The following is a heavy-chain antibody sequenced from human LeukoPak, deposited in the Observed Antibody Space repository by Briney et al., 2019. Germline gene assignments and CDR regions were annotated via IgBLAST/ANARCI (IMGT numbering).Heavy chain of an antibody. D-gene: IGHD2-15*01. CDR2: IYSGGST. V-gene: IGHV3-53*01. J-gene: IGHJ6*02. CDR3: ARELGYCGGASCYFKYYGMDV. Sequence: PGGSLRLSCAISGFTVSSNYMSWVRQAPGKGLEWVSVIYSGGSTYYADSVKGRFTISRDNSKNTLYLQMNSLRAEDTAVYYCARELGYCGGASCYFKYYGMDVWGQGTTVTVFS. CDR1: GFTVSSNY.